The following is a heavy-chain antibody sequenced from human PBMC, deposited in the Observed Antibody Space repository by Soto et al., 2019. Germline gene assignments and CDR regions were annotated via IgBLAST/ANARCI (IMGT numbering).Heavy chain of an antibody. CDR1: GFTFSNYA. D-gene: IGHD3-22*01. CDR3: AKHSRETTTDDFDY. CDR2: ISDSAGST. J-gene: IGHJ4*02. V-gene: IGHV3-23*01. Sequence: PGGSLRLSCAASGFTFSNYAMSWVRQAPGRGLEWVSGISDSAGSTYYADSVKGRFTISRDNSENTLYLQMNSLRAEDTAVYYCAKHSRETTTDDFDYWGQGTLVTVSS.